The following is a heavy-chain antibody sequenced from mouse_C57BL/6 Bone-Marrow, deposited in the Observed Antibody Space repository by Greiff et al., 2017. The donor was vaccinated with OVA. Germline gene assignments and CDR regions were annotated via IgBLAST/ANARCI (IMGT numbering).Heavy chain of an antibody. CDR3: AKTNSNLSYWYFDV. J-gene: IGHJ1*03. D-gene: IGHD2-5*01. Sequence: QVQLQQSGPGLVQPSQSLSITCTVSGFSLTSYGVHWVRQSPGKGLEWLGVIWRGGSTDYNAAFMSRLSITKDNSKSQVFFKMNSLQADDTAIYYCAKTNSNLSYWYFDVWGTGTTVTVSS. CDR2: IWRGGST. V-gene: IGHV2-5*01. CDR1: GFSLTSYG.